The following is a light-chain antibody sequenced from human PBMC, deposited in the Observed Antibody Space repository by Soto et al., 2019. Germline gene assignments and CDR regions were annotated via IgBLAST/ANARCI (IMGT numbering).Light chain of an antibody. CDR1: QDIRDY. CDR2: AAS. J-gene: IGKJ3*01. V-gene: IGKV1-27*01. Sequence: GDRVTITCRASQDIRDYLVWYQQRPGKVPSLLIYAASTLQSGVPSRFSGSGFGTDFTLTISSLQSEDVATYYCQKYGSAPYTFGPGTKVDLK. CDR3: QKYGSAPYT.